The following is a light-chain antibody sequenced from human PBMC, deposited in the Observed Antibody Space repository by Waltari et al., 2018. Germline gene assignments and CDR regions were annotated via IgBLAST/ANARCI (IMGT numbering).Light chain of an antibody. Sequence: QSPLTQPASVSASPGQSITISCTGTSSDIGGYVYASWYQQHHGRAPKLIIDEVYKRPSGISCRVSCSKSGNTASLTISGLQPEDEADYYCCSYTNSGTRVFGTGTKVTVL. CDR1: SSDIGGYVY. CDR3: CSYTNSGTRV. J-gene: IGLJ1*01. CDR2: EVY. V-gene: IGLV2-14*03.